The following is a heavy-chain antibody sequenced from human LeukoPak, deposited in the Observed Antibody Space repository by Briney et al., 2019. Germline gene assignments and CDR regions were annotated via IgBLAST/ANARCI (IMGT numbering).Heavy chain of an antibody. D-gene: IGHD1-26*01. CDR1: GFIFSSRW. CDR3: ASLLGDKTIFDY. J-gene: IGHJ4*02. Sequence: GGSLRLSCAASGFIFSSRWMSWVRQAPGKGLEWVANIKRDGSGEYYVDSVKGRFTISRDNAKNSLYLQMNSLRAEDTAEYYCASLLGDKTIFDYWGQGTLVTVSS. CDR2: IKRDGSGE. V-gene: IGHV3-7*01.